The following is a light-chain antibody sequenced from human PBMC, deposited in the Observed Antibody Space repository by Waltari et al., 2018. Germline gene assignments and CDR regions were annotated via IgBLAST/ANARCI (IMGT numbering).Light chain of an antibody. J-gene: IGLJ2*01. CDR2: KAR. CDR1: GLAKQY. Sequence: SYELTQPPSVSVSPGQTARITCSGAGLAKQYAYWYQQKPGQAPVVVIYKARERPSGIPARFSGASSGTTVSLTITGVQAEDEADYHCQSADSSGTVTFGGGTKLTVL. V-gene: IGLV3-25*03. CDR3: QSADSSGTVT.